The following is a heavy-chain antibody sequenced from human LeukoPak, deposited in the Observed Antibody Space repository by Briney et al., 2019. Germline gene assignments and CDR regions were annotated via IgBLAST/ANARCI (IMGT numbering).Heavy chain of an antibody. CDR1: GFLFSNSW. CDR3: ARDSGYNAFDY. V-gene: IGHV3-7*05. CDR2: INQDGSAK. D-gene: IGHD5-12*01. Sequence: GGSLRLSCADSGFLFSNSWMAWVRQAPGRGLEWLANINQDGSAKTCVDSVEGRFTISRDNAKNSLYLQMNSLRAEDTAMYYCARDSGYNAFDYWGEGTLVTVSS. J-gene: IGHJ4*02.